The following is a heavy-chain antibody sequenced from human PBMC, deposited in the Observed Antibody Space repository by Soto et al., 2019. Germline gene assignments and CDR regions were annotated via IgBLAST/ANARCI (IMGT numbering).Heavy chain of an antibody. CDR2: INTSGGST. J-gene: IGHJ5*02. Sequence: EVQLLESGGDLVQPGGSLRLSCAASGFTFSTYAMSWVRQAPGKGLEWVSTINTSGGSTYYADSVKGRFTISRDNSKNTLYLQMNSMRPEDTAVYYCSRFCGGKSAHTYTIDPWCQGTLFTVSS. CDR1: GFTFSTYA. D-gene: IGHD2-21*01. CDR3: SRFCGGKSAHTYTIDP. V-gene: IGHV3-23*01.